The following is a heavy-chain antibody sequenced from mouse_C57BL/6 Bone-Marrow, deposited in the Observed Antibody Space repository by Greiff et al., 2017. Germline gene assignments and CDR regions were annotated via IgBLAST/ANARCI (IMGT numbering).Heavy chain of an antibody. CDR1: GYAFTNYL. CDR3: ARHYDYDERYYAIDY. CDR2: INPGSGGT. Sequence: QVQLQQSGAELVRPGTSVKVSCKASGYAFTNYLIEWVKQRPGQGLEWIGVINPGSGGTNSNEKFQGQATLTADKSSSTAYMQLSSLTSEDSAVYFCARHYDYDERYYAIDYWGQGTSVTVSS. D-gene: IGHD2-4*01. V-gene: IGHV1-54*01. J-gene: IGHJ4*01.